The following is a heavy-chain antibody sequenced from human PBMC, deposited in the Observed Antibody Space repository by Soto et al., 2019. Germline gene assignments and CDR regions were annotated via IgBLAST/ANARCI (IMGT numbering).Heavy chain of an antibody. CDR2: IIPIFGTA. D-gene: IGHD2-15*01. V-gene: IGHV1-69*01. Sequence: QVQLVQSGAEVKKPGSSVKVSCKASGGTFSSYAISWVRQAPGQGLEWTGGIIPIFGTANYAQQFQGRVTITADEATSTAYMELRSLRSEDTAVYYRARACSGGSCYSWTYSFDYWGQGTLVTVYS. CDR1: GGTFSSYA. J-gene: IGHJ4*02. CDR3: ARACSGGSCYSWTYSFDY.